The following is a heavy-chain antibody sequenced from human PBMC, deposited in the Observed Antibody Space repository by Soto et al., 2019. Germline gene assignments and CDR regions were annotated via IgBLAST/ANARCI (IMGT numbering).Heavy chain of an antibody. CDR3: ARDSLSTSGWDLGSDY. J-gene: IGHJ4*02. CDR1: GYSISTYG. CDR2: ISGYNGNT. Sequence: QVQLVQSKSEMKKPGASVRVSCKASGYSISTYGFAWVRQAPGQRLEWLGWISGYNGNTNYAQNLQVRLTMTIDTSTSTAYMELRSLRSDDPAVYFCARDSLSTSGWDLGSDYWGQGTLVTVSS. V-gene: IGHV1-18*01. D-gene: IGHD6-19*01.